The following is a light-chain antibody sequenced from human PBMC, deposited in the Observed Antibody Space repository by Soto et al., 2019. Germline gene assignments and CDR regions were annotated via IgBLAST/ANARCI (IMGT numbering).Light chain of an antibody. J-gene: IGKJ1*01. CDR3: QQYHTDWT. CDR2: AAY. V-gene: IGKV1-5*01. CDR1: ESIDNW. Sequence: DIQVTQSPSTLSASVGDAVTITCRASESIDNWLAWYQQKPGKAPKLLIFAAYTLVRGVPSKFSGRGSGTEFTLTISSLQADDFATYYCQQYHTDWTFGQGTKVEIK.